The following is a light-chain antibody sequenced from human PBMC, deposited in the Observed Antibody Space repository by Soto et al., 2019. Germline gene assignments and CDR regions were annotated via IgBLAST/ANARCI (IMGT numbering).Light chain of an antibody. CDR2: DVS. Sequence: QSALTQPASVSGSPGQSITISCTGTSSDVGGYNYVSWCQQHPGKAPKLMIYDVSNRPSGVSNRFSGSNSGNTASLTISGLQAEDEADYYCSSYTSSSTLVVFGTGTKLTVL. CDR3: SSYTSSSTLVV. J-gene: IGLJ1*01. V-gene: IGLV2-14*01. CDR1: SSDVGGYNY.